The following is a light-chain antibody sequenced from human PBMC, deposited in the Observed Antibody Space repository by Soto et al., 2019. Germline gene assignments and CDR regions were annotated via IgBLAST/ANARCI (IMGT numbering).Light chain of an antibody. CDR2: GAS. CDR1: QSVSSGY. V-gene: IGKV3-11*01. CDR3: QQRSNWPPIT. Sequence: EIVLTQSPGTLSLSPGERATLSCRASQSVSSGYLAWYRQKPGQAPRLLIYGASNRATGIPARFSGSGSGTDFTLTISSLEAEDFAVYYCQQRSNWPPITFGQGTRLEIK. J-gene: IGKJ5*01.